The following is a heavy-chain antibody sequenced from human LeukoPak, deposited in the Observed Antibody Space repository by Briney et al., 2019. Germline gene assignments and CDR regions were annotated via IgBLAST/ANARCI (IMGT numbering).Heavy chain of an antibody. V-gene: IGHV1-69*13. CDR2: IIPVFGTA. Sequence: SVTVSCTASVGTFTTYAISWVRQAPGQGLEWMGGIIPVFGTANYAQEFQGRVTITADQSTRTAYMELNSLRSEDTGVYYCARDRVVGLGIDNAFDIWGHGTMVTVSS. J-gene: IGHJ3*02. CDR1: VGTFTTYA. D-gene: IGHD2-15*01. CDR3: ARDRVVGLGIDNAFDI.